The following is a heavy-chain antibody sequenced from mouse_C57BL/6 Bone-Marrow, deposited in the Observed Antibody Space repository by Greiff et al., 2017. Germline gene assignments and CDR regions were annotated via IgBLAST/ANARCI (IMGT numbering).Heavy chain of an antibody. J-gene: IGHJ2*01. CDR3: ARRRQLRLFDY. D-gene: IGHD3-2*02. V-gene: IGHV5-6*01. CDR2: ISSGGSYT. CDR1: GFTFSSYG. Sequence: EVQLVESGGDLVKPGGSLKLYCAASGFTFSSYGMSWVRQTPDKRLEWVATISSGGSYTYYPDSVKGRFTISRDNAKNTLYLQMSSLKSEDTAMYYCARRRQLRLFDYWGQGTTLTVSS.